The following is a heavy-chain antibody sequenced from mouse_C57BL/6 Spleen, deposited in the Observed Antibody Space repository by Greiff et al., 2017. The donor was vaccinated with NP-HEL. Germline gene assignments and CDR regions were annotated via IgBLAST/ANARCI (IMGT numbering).Heavy chain of an antibody. CDR3: ARSYAYFDY. V-gene: IGHV1-50*01. CDR2: IDPSDSYT. D-gene: IGHD6-5*01. Sequence: QVQPQQPGAELVKPGASVKLSCKASGYTFTSYWMQWVKQRPGQGLEWIGEIDPSDSYTNYNQKFKGKATLTVDTSSSTAYMQLSSLTSEDSAVYYCARSYAYFDYWGQGTTLTVSS. CDR1: GYTFTSYW. J-gene: IGHJ2*01.